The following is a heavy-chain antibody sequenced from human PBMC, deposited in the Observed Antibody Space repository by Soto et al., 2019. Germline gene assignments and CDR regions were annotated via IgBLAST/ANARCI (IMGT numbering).Heavy chain of an antibody. CDR2: ISSSSSTI. CDR3: ARDRAGAQYGLDV. D-gene: IGHD1-26*01. CDR1: GFTFSSYS. Sequence: EVQLVESGGGLVQPGGSLRLSCAASGFTFSSYSMNWVRQAPGKGLEWVSYISSSSSTIYYVDSVKGRFTISRDNAKISLYLQMNSLRGEDTAVYYCARDRAGAQYGLDVWGQGTTVTVSS. J-gene: IGHJ6*02. V-gene: IGHV3-48*01.